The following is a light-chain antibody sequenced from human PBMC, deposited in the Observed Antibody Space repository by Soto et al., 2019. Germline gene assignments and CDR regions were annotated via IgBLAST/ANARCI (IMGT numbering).Light chain of an antibody. Sequence: QAVVTQETSLTVSPGGTVTLTCGSSTGAVTSGHYPYWFQQKPSQAPRTLIYDTSNKHSWTPARFSGSLLGGKAALTLSGAQPEDEAEYYCLVSYSGVPVFGGGTQLTVL. CDR2: DTS. J-gene: IGLJ3*02. CDR1: TGAVTSGHY. CDR3: LVSYSGVPV. V-gene: IGLV7-46*01.